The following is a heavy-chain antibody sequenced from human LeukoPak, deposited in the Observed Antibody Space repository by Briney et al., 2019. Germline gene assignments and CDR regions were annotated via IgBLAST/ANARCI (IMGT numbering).Heavy chain of an antibody. CDR1: GFTFSDYG. J-gene: IGHJ5*02. Sequence: GGSLRLSCAASGFTFSDYGMHWVRQAPGKGLKWVSAISGSGGSTYYADSVKGRFTISRDSSKNTLYLQMNSLRAEDTAVYYCAKDPLPLEDWFDPWGQGTLVTVSS. V-gene: IGHV3-23*01. CDR3: AKDPLPLEDWFDP. CDR2: ISGSGGST.